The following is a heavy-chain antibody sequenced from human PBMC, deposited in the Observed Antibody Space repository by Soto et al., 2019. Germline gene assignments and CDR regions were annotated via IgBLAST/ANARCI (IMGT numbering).Heavy chain of an antibody. CDR3: ARDFFYKRPYYYGMDV. Sequence: ESGGGVVQPGRSLRLSCAASGFTFSSYGMHWVRQAPGKGLEWVAVIWYDGSNKYYADSVKGRFTISRDNSKNTLYLQMNSLRAEDTAVYYCARDFFYKRPYYYGMDVWGQGTTVTVSS. V-gene: IGHV3-33*01. CDR1: GFTFSSYG. J-gene: IGHJ6*02. CDR2: IWYDGSNK. D-gene: IGHD1-1*01.